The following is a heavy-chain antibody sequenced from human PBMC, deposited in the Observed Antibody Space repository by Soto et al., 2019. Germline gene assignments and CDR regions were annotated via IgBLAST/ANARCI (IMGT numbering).Heavy chain of an antibody. J-gene: IGHJ4*02. CDR2: INPSGGST. Sequence: ASVKVSCKASGYTFTSYYMHWVRQAPGQGLEWMEIINPSGGSTSYAQKFQGRVTMTRDTSTSTVYMELSSLRSEDTAVYYCARDERRGSASSGEYYFDYWGQGTLVTV. CDR3: ARDERRGSASSGEYYFDY. V-gene: IGHV1-46*01. D-gene: IGHD5-12*01. CDR1: GYTFTSYY.